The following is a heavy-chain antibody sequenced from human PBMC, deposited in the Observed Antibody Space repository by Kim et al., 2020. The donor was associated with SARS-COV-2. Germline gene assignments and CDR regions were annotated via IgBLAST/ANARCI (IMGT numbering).Heavy chain of an antibody. V-gene: IGHV3-30*04. CDR3: ARDVTYYDILTGYYGGMDV. Sequence: GGSLRLSCAASGFTFSSYAMHWVRQAPGKGLEWVAVISYDGSNKYYADSVKGRFTISRDNSKNTLYLQMNSLRAEDTAVYYCARDVTYYDILTGYYGGMDVWGQGTTVTVSS. D-gene: IGHD3-9*01. CDR1: GFTFSSYA. CDR2: ISYDGSNK. J-gene: IGHJ6*02.